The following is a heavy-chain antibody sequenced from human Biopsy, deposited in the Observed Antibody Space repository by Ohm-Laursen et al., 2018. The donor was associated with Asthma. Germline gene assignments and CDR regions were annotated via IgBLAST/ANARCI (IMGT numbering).Heavy chain of an antibody. CDR1: GGSINIGDYY. CDR3: ARMNTMIQAANYYSYAMDV. J-gene: IGHJ6*02. Sequence: SQTLSLTCTVSGGSINIGDYYWSWIRQHPVKGLEWIGYIYYSGSTYYNPSLKSRVSISLDTSKNQFSLSLTSVTAADTAVYYCARMNTMIQAANYYSYAMDVWSQGTTVTVSS. D-gene: IGHD3-22*01. V-gene: IGHV4-31*03. CDR2: IYYSGST.